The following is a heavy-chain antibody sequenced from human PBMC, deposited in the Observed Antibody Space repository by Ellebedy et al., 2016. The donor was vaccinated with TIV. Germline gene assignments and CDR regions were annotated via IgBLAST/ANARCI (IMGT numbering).Heavy chain of an antibody. CDR1: GYIFTKFA. CDR3: AKVGDYGDYDFEY. Sequence: AASVKVSCKASGYIFTKFAIHWLRQAPGQRLEWMGWINVGNGNTKYSQAFQGRVSITRDTAATTAFMELSSLRSEDTAVYYCAKVGDYGDYDFEYWGQGTLVSVSS. D-gene: IGHD4-17*01. CDR2: INVGNGNT. V-gene: IGHV1-3*01. J-gene: IGHJ4*02.